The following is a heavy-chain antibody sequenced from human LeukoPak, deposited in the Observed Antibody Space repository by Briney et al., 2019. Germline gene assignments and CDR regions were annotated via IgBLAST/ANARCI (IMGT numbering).Heavy chain of an antibody. CDR3: VRHISTNTGYFDS. CDR1: GGSINSHSYY. J-gene: IGHJ4*02. V-gene: IGHV4-39*01. CDR2: VYYGGTS. Sequence: SETLSLTCTVSGGSINSHSYYWGWIRQPPGKGLEWIGSVYYGGTSYSNPSLTSRAAVFVDTSRDEFSLDLSFVTAADTAVYYCVRHISTNTGYFDSCGQGTLVSVSS. D-gene: IGHD5-24*01.